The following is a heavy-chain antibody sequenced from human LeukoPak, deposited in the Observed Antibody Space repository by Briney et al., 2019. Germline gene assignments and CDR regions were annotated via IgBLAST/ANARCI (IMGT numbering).Heavy chain of an antibody. J-gene: IGHJ2*01. CDR3: ARDNCRIEDCRSPWNSDL. CDR1: GFTFSSYA. V-gene: IGHV3-30-3*01. CDR2: IAYDGSSR. D-gene: IGHD2-15*01. Sequence: SGGSLRLSCAASGFTFSSYAMHWVRQAPGMGLEWVAVIAYDGSSRYYADSVKGRFTISRDNSKNTLYLEMNSLTAEDTAIYYCARDNCRIEDCRSPWNSDLWGRGILVTVSS.